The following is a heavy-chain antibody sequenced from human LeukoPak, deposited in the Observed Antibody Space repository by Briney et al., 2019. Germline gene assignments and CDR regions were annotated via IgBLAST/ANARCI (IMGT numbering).Heavy chain of an antibody. D-gene: IGHD5-12*01. V-gene: IGHV1-69*13. Sequence: GASVKVSCKASGGTFSSYAITWVRQAPGQGLEWMGGIIPIFGTANYAQKFQGRVTITADESTSTAYMELSSLRSEDTAVYYCARKPGLSAYDNQLDYWGQGTLVTVSS. J-gene: IGHJ4*02. CDR2: IIPIFGTA. CDR3: ARKPGLSAYDNQLDY. CDR1: GGTFSSYA.